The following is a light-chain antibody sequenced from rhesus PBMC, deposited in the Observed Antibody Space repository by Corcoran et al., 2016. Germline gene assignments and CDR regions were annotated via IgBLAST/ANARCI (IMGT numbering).Light chain of an antibody. CDR3: CSYTTTSTFV. CDR2: EVS. CDR1: SSDVGAYTY. V-gene: IGLV2S7*01. Sequence: QSAPTQPTSVSGSPGQSVTISCTGTSSDVGAYTYVSWYQQHPGKAPKLMIYEVSKRPSGVSDRFSGAKSGNTASLTISGLQAEDEADYYCCSYTTTSTFVFGSGTKLAVL. J-gene: IGLJ6*01.